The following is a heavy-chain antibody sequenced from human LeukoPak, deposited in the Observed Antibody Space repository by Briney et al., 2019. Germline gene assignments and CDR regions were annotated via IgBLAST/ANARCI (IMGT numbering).Heavy chain of an antibody. CDR1: GFTFSSYA. CDR3: ARAKTYYYDSSGYYSPDY. D-gene: IGHD3-22*01. J-gene: IGHJ4*02. V-gene: IGHV3-69-1*02. CDR2: INSGGNT. Sequence: GGSLRLSCAASGFTFSSYAMSWVRQAPGKGLEWVSAINSGGNTYYADSVKGRFTISRDNAKNSLYLQMNSLRAEDTAVYYCARAKTYYYDSSGYYSPDYWGQGTLVTVSS.